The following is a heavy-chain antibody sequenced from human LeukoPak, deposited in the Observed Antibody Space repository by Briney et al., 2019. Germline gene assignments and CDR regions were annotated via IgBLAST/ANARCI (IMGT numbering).Heavy chain of an antibody. Sequence: SETLSLTCTVSGGSISSGGYYWSWIRQHPGKGLEWIGYIYYSGSTYYNPSLKSRVTISVDTSKNQFSLKLSSVTAADTAVYYCARRARITMVRGAIHNWFDPWGQGTLVTVSS. V-gene: IGHV4-31*03. CDR1: GGSISSGGYY. CDR2: IYYSGST. CDR3: ARRARITMVRGAIHNWFDP. J-gene: IGHJ5*02. D-gene: IGHD3-10*01.